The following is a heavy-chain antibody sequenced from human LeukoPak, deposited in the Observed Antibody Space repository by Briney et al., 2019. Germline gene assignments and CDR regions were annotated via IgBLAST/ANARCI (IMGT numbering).Heavy chain of an antibody. J-gene: IGHJ4*02. D-gene: IGHD3-16*01. CDR3: ARENRYNSYALDY. CDR2: IYSSGST. Sequence: SETLSLTCTFSGGFISDYYWSWIRQPAGKGLEWIGRIYSSGSTNSHPALKSRVTMSVDTSKNQVSLILSSVTAADTAMYFCARENRYNSYALDYWGQGTLVTVSS. V-gene: IGHV4-4*07. CDR1: GGFISDYY.